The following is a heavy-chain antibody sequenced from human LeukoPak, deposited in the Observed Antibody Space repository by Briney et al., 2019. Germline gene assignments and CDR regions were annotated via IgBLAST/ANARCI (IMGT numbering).Heavy chain of an antibody. CDR3: ARDVPKYGDYKRAWPGVDANAFDI. D-gene: IGHD4-17*01. CDR1: GGSISSGSYY. Sequence: SQTLSLTCTVSGGSISSGSYYWSWIRQPPGKGLEWIGYIYHSGSTYYNPSLKSRVTISVDRSKNQFSLKLSSVTAADTAVYYCARDVPKYGDYKRAWPGVDANAFDIWGQGTMVTVSS. V-gene: IGHV4-30-2*01. CDR2: IYHSGST. J-gene: IGHJ3*02.